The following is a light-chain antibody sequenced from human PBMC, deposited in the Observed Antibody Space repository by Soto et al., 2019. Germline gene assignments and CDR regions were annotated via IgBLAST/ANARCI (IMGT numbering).Light chain of an antibody. CDR3: QKKRGNPPVV. Sequence: QSSLTQPASVSGSPGQSITISCTGTSIDVGSYNLVSWFQQHPGKAPKLLIYEVNKRPPGVSNRFSGSESGHSASLTISGFRAGAGGVYYAQKKRGNPPVVLGGGT. CDR1: SIDVGSYNL. V-gene: IGLV2-23*02. CDR2: EVN. J-gene: IGLJ2*01.